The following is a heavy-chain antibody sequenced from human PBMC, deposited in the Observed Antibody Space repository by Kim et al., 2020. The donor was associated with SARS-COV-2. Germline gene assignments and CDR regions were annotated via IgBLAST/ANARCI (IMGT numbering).Heavy chain of an antibody. D-gene: IGHD3-22*01. CDR1: GFTFSSYA. V-gene: IGHV3-23*01. CDR2: TSGSGGGT. CDR3: TKHGYFDRTGYYLYPYFDC. J-gene: IGHJ4*02. Sequence: GGSLRLSCAASGFTFSSYAMSWVRQAPGKGLEWISATSGSGGGTYYADSVKGRFAISRDNSKDTLYLQMNSLRAEDTAVYYCTKHGYFDRTGYYLYPYFDCWGQGTLVTVSS.